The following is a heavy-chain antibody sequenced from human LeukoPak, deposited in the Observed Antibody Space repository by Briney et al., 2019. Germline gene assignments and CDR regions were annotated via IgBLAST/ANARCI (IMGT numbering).Heavy chain of an antibody. CDR3: AREGWLWLGGLFSRYVDF. CDR1: GFSFSTYG. V-gene: IGHV3-23*01. J-gene: IGHJ4*02. D-gene: IGHD3-10*01. CDR2: ASSSGETT. Sequence: PGGSLRLSCAGSGFSFSTYGMTWVRQAPGKGLEWVSSASSSGETTYYADSVKGRFTISRDNSKSTLYLQMNSLIVEDTALYYCAREGWLWLGGLFSRYVDFWGQGTLVSVSS.